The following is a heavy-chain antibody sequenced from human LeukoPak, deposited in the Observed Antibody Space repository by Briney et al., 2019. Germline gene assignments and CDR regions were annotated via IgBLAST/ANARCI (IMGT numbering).Heavy chain of an antibody. D-gene: IGHD1-1*01. V-gene: IGHV3-23*01. CDR2: VSGNGGAT. CDR3: ARDDRRTYYYCYYGMDV. J-gene: IGHJ6*02. CDR1: GFTFSTFA. Sequence: GGSLRLSCVASGFTFSTFAMTWVRQAPGKGLEWVSTVSGNGGATFYADSVKGRFTVSRDNSKNTLYLRVSSLRVEDTAVYYCARDDRRTYYYCYYGMDVWGQGTTVTVSS.